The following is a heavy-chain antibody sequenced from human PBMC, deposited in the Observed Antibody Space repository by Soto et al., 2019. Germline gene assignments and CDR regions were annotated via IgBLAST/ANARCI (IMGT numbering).Heavy chain of an antibody. D-gene: IGHD6-6*01. CDR3: ARHGSSPSGHFSYGMDV. V-gene: IGHV5-10-1*01. Sequence: PGESLKISCKGSGYSFTSYWISWVRQMPGKGLEWMGRIDPSDSYTNYSPSFQGHVTISADKSISTAYLQWSSLKASDTAMYYCARHGSSPSGHFSYGMDVWGQGTTVTVSS. CDR1: GYSFTSYW. J-gene: IGHJ6*02. CDR2: IDPSDSYT.